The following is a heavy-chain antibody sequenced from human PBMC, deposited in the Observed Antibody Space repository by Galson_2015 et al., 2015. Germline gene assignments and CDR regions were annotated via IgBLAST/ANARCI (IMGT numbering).Heavy chain of an antibody. CDR2: ISSSSSYI. CDR3: ARGDSSGYGDAFDI. CDR1: GFTFSSYS. D-gene: IGHD3-22*01. J-gene: IGHJ3*02. V-gene: IGHV3-21*01. Sequence: SLRLSCAASGFTFSSYSMNWVRQAPGKGLEWVSSISSSSSYIYYADSVKGRFTISRDNAKNSLYLQMNSLRAEDTAVYYCARGDSSGYGDAFDIWGQGTMVTVSS.